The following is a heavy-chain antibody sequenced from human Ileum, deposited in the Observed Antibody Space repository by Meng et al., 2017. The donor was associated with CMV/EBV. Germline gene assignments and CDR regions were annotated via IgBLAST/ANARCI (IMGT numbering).Heavy chain of an antibody. CDR2: IHSSGDT. CDR1: GDSTSKYY. D-gene: IGHD1-20*01. V-gene: IGHV4-4*07. J-gene: IGHJ4*02. Sequence: GQLLEAGPGPLTPPGTRPLTGICSGDSTSKYYWNWLRLPAGKGLELIGRIHSSGDTYYNPSLKSRVTISIDTSRNQFFLKLNSGTAADTAMYYCAGGAITGTTEVPFDYWGQGTLVTVSS. CDR3: AGGAITGTTEVPFDY.